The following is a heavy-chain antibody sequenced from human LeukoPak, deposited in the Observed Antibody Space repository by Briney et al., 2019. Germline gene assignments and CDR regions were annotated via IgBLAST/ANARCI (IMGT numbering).Heavy chain of an antibody. D-gene: IGHD3-22*01. V-gene: IGHV1-8*01. J-gene: IGHJ3*02. CDR3: ARQYYYDSSGYYRVFGAFDI. CDR2: MNPNSGNT. CDR1: GYTFTSYD. Sequence: ASVKVSCKASGYTFTSYDINWVRQATGQGLEWMGWMNPNSGNTGYAQKFQGRVTMTRNTSISTAYMELSSLRSEDTAVYYCARQYYYDSSGYYRVFGAFDIWGQGTMVTVSS.